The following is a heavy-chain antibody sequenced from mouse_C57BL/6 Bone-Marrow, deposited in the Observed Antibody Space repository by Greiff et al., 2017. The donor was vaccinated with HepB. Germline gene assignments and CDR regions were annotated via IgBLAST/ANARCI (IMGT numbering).Heavy chain of an antibody. D-gene: IGHD1-1*01. CDR1: GYTFTNYW. V-gene: IGHV1-63*01. CDR2: IYPGGGYT. Sequence: VQRVESGAELVRPGTSVKMSCKASGYTFTNYWIGWAKQRPGHGLEWIGDIYPGGGYTNYNEKFKGKATLTADKSSSTAYMQFSSLTSEDSAIYYCARGDYYGSSLAYWGQGTLVTVSA. CDR3: ARGDYYGSSLAY. J-gene: IGHJ3*01.